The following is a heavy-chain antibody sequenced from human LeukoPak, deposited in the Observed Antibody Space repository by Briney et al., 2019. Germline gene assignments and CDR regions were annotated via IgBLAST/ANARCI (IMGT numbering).Heavy chain of an antibody. CDR1: GFTFSSYW. J-gene: IGHJ6*03. Sequence: PGGSLRLSCAASGFTFSSYWMSWVRQAPGKGLEWVANINQDGSEKNYVDSVKGPFTISRDNAKNSLYLQMNSLRAEDTAVYYCARFPGTYYLDVWGKGTTVTVPS. CDR3: ARFPGTYYLDV. CDR2: INQDGSEK. V-gene: IGHV3-7*01.